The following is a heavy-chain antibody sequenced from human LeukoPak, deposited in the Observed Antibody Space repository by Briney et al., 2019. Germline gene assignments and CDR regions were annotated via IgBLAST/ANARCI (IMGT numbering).Heavy chain of an antibody. D-gene: IGHD3-16*01. J-gene: IGHJ5*02. CDR1: GYRFTNYW. V-gene: IGHV5-51*01. Sequence: RESLKISCKGSGYRFTNYWIGWVRQMPGKGLEWMGIIYPGDSDIRYSPSFQGHVTISADKSSSTAYLQWSSLKASDTAMYYCARRGATWGKFDPWGQGTLFTVS. CDR2: IYPGDSDI. CDR3: ARRGATWGKFDP.